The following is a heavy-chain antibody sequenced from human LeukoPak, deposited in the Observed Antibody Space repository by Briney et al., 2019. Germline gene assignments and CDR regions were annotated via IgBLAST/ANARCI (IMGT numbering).Heavy chain of an antibody. CDR1: GYTFTSYY. CDR2: INPSGGST. D-gene: IGHD3-22*01. V-gene: IGHV1-46*01. CDR3: ARDQSYYDSSGHNYFDY. Sequence: ASVKVSCKASGYTFTSYYMHWVRQAPGQGLEWMGIINPSGGSTSYAQKFQGRVTMTRDTSTSTVYMELSSLRSEDTAAYYCARDQSYYDSSGHNYFDYWGQGTLVTVSS. J-gene: IGHJ4*02.